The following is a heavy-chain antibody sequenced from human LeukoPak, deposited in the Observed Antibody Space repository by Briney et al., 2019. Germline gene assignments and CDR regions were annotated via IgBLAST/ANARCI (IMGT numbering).Heavy chain of an antibody. V-gene: IGHV4-4*09. D-gene: IGHD2-21*02. Sequence: SETLSLTCTVSGGSISSYYWSWIRQPPGKGLEWIGYIYTSGSTNYNPSLKSRVTISVDTSKNQFSLKLSSVTAADTAVYYCARDRVVTAIDYGMDVWGQGTTVTVSS. CDR1: GGSISSYY. CDR2: IYTSGST. CDR3: ARDRVVTAIDYGMDV. J-gene: IGHJ6*02.